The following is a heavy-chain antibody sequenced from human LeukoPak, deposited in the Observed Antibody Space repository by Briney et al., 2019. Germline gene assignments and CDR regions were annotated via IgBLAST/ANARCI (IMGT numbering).Heavy chain of an antibody. Sequence: PSETLSLTCAVSGYSISSGYYWGWIRQPPGKGLEWIGSIYHSGSTYYNPSLKSRVTISVDTSKNQFSLNLSSVTAADTAVYYCARLAPPRGVQLLMDYWGQGTLVTVSS. CDR3: ARLAPPRGVQLLMDY. D-gene: IGHD2-2*01. CDR2: IYHSGST. V-gene: IGHV4-38-2*01. J-gene: IGHJ4*02. CDR1: GYSISSGYY.